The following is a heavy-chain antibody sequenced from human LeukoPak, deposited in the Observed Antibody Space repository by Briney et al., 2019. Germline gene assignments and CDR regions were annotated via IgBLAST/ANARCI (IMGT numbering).Heavy chain of an antibody. CDR1: GYTFTSYY. CDR2: INPSGGST. CDR3: ARVGLKDSSGYYSPHFDY. D-gene: IGHD3-22*01. Sequence: GASVKVSCKASGYTFTSYYVHWVRQAPGQGLEWMGIINPSGGSTSYAQKFQGRVTMTRDTSTSTVYMELSSLRSEDTAVYYCARVGLKDSSGYYSPHFDYWGQGTLVTVSS. V-gene: IGHV1-46*01. J-gene: IGHJ4*02.